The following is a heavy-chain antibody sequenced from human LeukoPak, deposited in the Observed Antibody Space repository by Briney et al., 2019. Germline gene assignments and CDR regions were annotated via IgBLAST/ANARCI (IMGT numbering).Heavy chain of an antibody. D-gene: IGHD3-10*01. J-gene: IGHJ2*01. Sequence: SSETLSLTCTVSGGSISSYYWSWIRQPPGKGLEWIGYSYYSGSTNYNPSLKSRVTISVDTSKNQFSLKLSSATAADAAVYYCARDLGASGGINLDLWGRGTLVTVSS. CDR3: ARDLGASGGINLDL. CDR1: GGSISSYY. CDR2: SYYSGST. V-gene: IGHV4-59*01.